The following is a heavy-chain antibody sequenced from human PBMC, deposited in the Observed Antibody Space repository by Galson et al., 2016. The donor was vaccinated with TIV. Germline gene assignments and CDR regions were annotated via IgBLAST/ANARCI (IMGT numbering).Heavy chain of an antibody. V-gene: IGHV1-69*13. J-gene: IGHJ6*02. CDR3: ATDRNTALDTYHAYYGMDA. D-gene: IGHD5-18*01. Sequence: SAKVSCKASGDTFSMIVFNWVRQAPGQGLDWMGGINPLLGTVNNAQKFQGRVTFTADESRSTAYMELSSLKSEDTAIYYCATDRNTALDTYHAYYGMDAWVQGTAVIVSS. CDR1: GDTFSMIV. CDR2: INPLLGTV.